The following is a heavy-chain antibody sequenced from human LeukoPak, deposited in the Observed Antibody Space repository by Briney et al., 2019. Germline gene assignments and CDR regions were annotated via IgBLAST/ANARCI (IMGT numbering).Heavy chain of an antibody. CDR3: ARRGEYPTSITGSLYYYYYYGMDV. V-gene: IGHV4-34*01. CDR1: GGSISGYY. Sequence: SETLSLTCAVYGGSISGYYWSWIRQPPGKGLEWIGEINHSGSTNYNPSLKSRVTISVDTSKNQFSLKLSSVTAADTAVYYCARRGEYPTSITGSLYYYYYYGMDVWGQGTTVTVSS. D-gene: IGHD1-20*01. CDR2: INHSGST. J-gene: IGHJ6*02.